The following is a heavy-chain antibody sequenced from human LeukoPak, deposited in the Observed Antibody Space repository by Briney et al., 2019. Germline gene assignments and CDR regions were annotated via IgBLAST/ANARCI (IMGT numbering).Heavy chain of an antibody. V-gene: IGHV3-13*01. CDR1: GFTFSSYD. Sequence: GGSLRLSCAASGFTFSSYDMHWVRQATGKGLEWVSVIGTAGDTYYPGSVKGRFTISRENAKNSLYLQMNSLRAGDTAVYYCARAKGYGDYDFDYWGQGTLVTVSS. D-gene: IGHD4-17*01. J-gene: IGHJ4*02. CDR3: ARAKGYGDYDFDY. CDR2: IGTAGDT.